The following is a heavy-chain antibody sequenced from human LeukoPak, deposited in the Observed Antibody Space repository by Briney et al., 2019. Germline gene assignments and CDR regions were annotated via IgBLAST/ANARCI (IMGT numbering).Heavy chain of an antibody. D-gene: IGHD2-15*01. J-gene: IGHJ4*02. CDR1: GFTFSSYA. CDR2: ISGSGGIT. CDR3: AKDFTSGRYFDD. V-gene: IGHV3-23*01. Sequence: PGGSLRLSCAASGFTFSSYAMSWVRQAPGKGLEWVSGISGSGGITDYADSVKGRFTVSRDNFQNTLYLQMNSLKAEDTAVYYCAKDFTSGRYFDDWGQGTLVTVSS.